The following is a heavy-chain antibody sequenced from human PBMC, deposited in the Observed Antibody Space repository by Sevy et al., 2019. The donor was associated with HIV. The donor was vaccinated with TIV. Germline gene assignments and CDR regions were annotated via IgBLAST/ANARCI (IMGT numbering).Heavy chain of an antibody. CDR2: IYSGGST. CDR1: GFTVSSNY. Sequence: GGSLRLSCAASGFTVSSNYMNWVRQAPGKGLEWVSIIYSGGSTYYADSVKGRFTISRDNSKNTLYPQMNSLRAEDTAVYYCARVGFDSSGSYNRGGYFDYWGQGTLVTVSS. D-gene: IGHD3-22*01. J-gene: IGHJ4*02. V-gene: IGHV3-53*01. CDR3: ARVGFDSSGSYNRGGYFDY.